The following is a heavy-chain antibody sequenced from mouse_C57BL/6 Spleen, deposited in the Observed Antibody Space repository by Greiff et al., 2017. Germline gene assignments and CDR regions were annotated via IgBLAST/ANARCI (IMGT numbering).Heavy chain of an antibody. J-gene: IGHJ2*01. CDR1: GYAFTNYL. CDR3: ARQDGNSVHDFDY. CDR2: INPGSGGT. V-gene: IGHV1-54*01. Sequence: VQLQESGAELVRPGTSVKVSCKASGYAFTNYLIEWVKQRPGQGLEWIGVINPGSGGTNYNEKFKGKATLTADKSSSTAYMQLSSLTSEDSAVYFCARQDGNSVHDFDYWGQGTTLTVSS. D-gene: IGHD2-1*01.